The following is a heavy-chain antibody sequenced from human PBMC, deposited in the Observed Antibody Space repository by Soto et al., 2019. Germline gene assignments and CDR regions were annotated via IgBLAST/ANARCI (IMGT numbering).Heavy chain of an antibody. CDR1: GYTFTSYD. D-gene: IGHD2-2*01. J-gene: IGHJ6*03. CDR2: MNPNSGNT. Sequence: ASVKVSCKASGYTFTSYDINWVRQATGQELEWMGWMNPNSGNTGYAQKFQGRVTMTRNTSISTAYMELSSLRSEDTAVYYCARGYCSSTSCYESGYYYYYMDVWGKGTTVTVSS. V-gene: IGHV1-8*01. CDR3: ARGYCSSTSCYESGYYYYYMDV.